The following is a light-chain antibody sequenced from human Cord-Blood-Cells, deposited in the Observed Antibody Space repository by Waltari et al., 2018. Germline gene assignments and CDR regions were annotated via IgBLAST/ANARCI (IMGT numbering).Light chain of an antibody. CDR2: EVS. CDR3: CSYAGSSTDV. V-gene: IGLV2-23*02. CDR1: SSDVGSYNL. Sequence: QSALTQPASVSGSPGQSITISCTGTSSDVGSYNLVSWYQQHPGKAPKLMIYEVSERPSGVSNRFSGSKSGNTASLTISGLQAEDEADYYCCSYAGSSTDVFGTGTKVTVL. J-gene: IGLJ1*01.